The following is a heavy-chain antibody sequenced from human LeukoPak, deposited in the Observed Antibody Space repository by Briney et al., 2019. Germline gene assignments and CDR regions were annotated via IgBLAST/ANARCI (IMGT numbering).Heavy chain of an antibody. V-gene: IGHV1-18*01. CDR1: GYTFTSYG. Sequence: ASVKVSCKASGYTFTSYGISWVRQAPGQGLEWMGWISAYNGNTNYAQKLQGRVTMTTDTSTSTAYMELRSLRSDDTAVYYCARDSPRYCSSTSCYMLSSGWFDPWGQGTLVTVSS. D-gene: IGHD2-2*02. CDR3: ARDSPRYCSSTSCYMLSSGWFDP. J-gene: IGHJ5*02. CDR2: ISAYNGNT.